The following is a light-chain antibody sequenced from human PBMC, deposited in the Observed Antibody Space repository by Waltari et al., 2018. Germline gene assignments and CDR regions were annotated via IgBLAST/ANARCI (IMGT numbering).Light chain of an antibody. CDR3: LQHDNFPWT. Sequence: TQSPAFISATPGDKVTISCKVSQDIDDDINWYQQKPGEAVVFIVQEATTLVPGVSPRFSGSWYGRDFTLTINDVKSEDAAYYFCLQHDNFPWTFGQGTKVEIK. V-gene: IGKV5-2*01. CDR2: EAT. CDR1: QDIDDD. J-gene: IGKJ1*01.